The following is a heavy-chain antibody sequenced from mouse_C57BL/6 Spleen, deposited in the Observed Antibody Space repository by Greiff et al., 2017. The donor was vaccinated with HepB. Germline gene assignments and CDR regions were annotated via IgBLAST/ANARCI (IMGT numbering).Heavy chain of an antibody. J-gene: IGHJ4*01. D-gene: IGHD1-1*01. CDR3: AREGVVAIPYYAMDY. CDR2: INPNNGGT. V-gene: IGHV1-22*01. Sequence: VQLQQSGPELVKPGASVKMSCKASGYTFTDYNMHWVKQSHGKSLEWIGYINPNNGGTSYNQKFKGKATLTVNKSSSTAYMELRSLTSEDSAVYYCAREGVVAIPYYAMDYWGQGTSVTVSS. CDR1: GYTFTDYN.